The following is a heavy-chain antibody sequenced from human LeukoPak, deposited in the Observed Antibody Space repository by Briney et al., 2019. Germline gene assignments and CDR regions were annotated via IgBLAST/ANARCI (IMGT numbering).Heavy chain of an antibody. CDR2: ISYDGSNK. CDR1: GFTFSSYG. D-gene: IGHD4-17*01. V-gene: IGHV3-30*18. Sequence: HAGGSLRLSCAASGFTFSSYGMHWVRQAPGKGLEWVAVISYDGSNKYYADSVKGRFTISRDNSKNTLYLQMNSLRAEDTAVHYCAKDPGYGEVHDWFDPWGQGTLVTVSS. CDR3: AKDPGYGEVHDWFDP. J-gene: IGHJ5*02.